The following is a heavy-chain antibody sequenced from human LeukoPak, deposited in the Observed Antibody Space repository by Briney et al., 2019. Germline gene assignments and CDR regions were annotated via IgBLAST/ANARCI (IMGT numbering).Heavy chain of an antibody. V-gene: IGHV4-59*08. J-gene: IGHJ3*02. CDR2: MSYSGST. D-gene: IGHD1-26*01. Sequence: SETLSLTCTVSGGSINSHYWSWIRQPPGKGLDWIGFMSYSGSTNYNPSLKSRVTISIDTSRTQFSLKLSSVTAADTAVYYCARVGSYAFDIWGQGTVVTVSS. CDR3: ARVGSYAFDI. CDR1: GGSINSHY.